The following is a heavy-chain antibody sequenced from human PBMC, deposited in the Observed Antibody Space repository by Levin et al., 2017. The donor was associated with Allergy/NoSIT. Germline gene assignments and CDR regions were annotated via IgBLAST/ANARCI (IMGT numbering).Heavy chain of an antibody. CDR3: NTDRYYDVLTGSYRLPQFDY. D-gene: IGHD3-9*01. J-gene: IGHJ4*02. CDR2: IKSKSDGGTT. Sequence: GESLKISCAASGFTFSNAWMSWVRQAPGKGLEWVGRIKSKSDGGTTDYAAPVKGRFTIPREDSRNTLYLQMNSLKTEDTALYYCNTDRYYDVLTGSYRLPQFDYWGQGTLVTVSS. CDR1: GFTFSNAW. V-gene: IGHV3-15*01.